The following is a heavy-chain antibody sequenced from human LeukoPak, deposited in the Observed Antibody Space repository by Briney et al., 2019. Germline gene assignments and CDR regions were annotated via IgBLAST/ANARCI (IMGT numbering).Heavy chain of an antibody. Sequence: SETLSLTCAVYGGSFSGYYWSWIRQPPGKGLEWIGEINHSGSTNYNPSLKSRVTISVDTPKNQFSLKLSSVTAADTAVYYCARTDDYGEDTDYWGQGTLVTVSS. CDR2: INHSGST. CDR1: GGSFSGYY. V-gene: IGHV4-34*01. CDR3: ARTDDYGEDTDY. J-gene: IGHJ4*02. D-gene: IGHD4-17*01.